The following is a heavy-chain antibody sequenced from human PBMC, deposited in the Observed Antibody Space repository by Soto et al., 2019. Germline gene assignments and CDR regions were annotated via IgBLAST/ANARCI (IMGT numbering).Heavy chain of an antibody. CDR1: GFTFSNYW. Sequence: EVQLVESGGGLVQPGGSLRLSCAASGFTFSNYWMYWVRQAPGKGLVWVSRINSAGSVSSYADSVKGRLTISRDNVKNTLYLQMDGLRAEDTAVYYCARGDCVGSTCYSLAGSFYYYMDVWGKGTTVTVFS. CDR3: ARGDCVGSTCYSLAGSFYYYMDV. J-gene: IGHJ6*03. CDR2: INSAGSVS. V-gene: IGHV3-74*01. D-gene: IGHD2-15*01.